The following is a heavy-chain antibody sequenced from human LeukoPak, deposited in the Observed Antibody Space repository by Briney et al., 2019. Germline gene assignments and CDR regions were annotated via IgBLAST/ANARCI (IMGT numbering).Heavy chain of an antibody. D-gene: IGHD2-2*01. J-gene: IGHJ5*02. CDR2: IYTSGST. CDR1: GGSISSYY. CDR3: AGEVDAAAPYNWFDP. V-gene: IGHV4-4*07. Sequence: SETLSLTCTVSGGSISSYYWNWIRQPAGKGLEWIGRIYTSGSTNYNPSLKSRVTISVDTSKNQFSLKLSSVTAADTAVYYFAGEVDAAAPYNWFDPWGQGTLVTVSS.